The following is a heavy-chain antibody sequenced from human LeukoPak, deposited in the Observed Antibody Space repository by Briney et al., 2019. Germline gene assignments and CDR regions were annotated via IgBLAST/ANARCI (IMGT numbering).Heavy chain of an antibody. CDR1: GYTLTELS. CDR3: ATGSTIDAYFDY. D-gene: IGHD4/OR15-4a*01. V-gene: IGHV1-24*01. CDR2: FDPEDGET. Sequence: GASVKVSCKVSGYTLTELSMHWVRQAPGKGLEWMGGFDPEDGETIYAQKFQGRVTMTEDTSTDTAYMELSSLRPEDTAMYYCATGSTIDAYFDYWGQGTLVTVSS. J-gene: IGHJ4*02.